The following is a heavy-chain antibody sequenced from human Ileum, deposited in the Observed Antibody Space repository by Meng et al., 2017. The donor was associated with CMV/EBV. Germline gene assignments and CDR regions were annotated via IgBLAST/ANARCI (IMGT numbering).Heavy chain of an antibody. J-gene: IGHJ4*02. V-gene: IGHV3-21*03. D-gene: IGHD2-2*01. CDR3: VRDDAWAFDY. Sequence: EVQLVESGGGLVKPGGSLRLSCAASGFTFSSYSMNWVRQAPGKGLEWISYFSRSFDNIAYADSVKGRFTISRDNAKNSLYLQMNSLRAEDTAVYFCVRDDAWAFDYWGQGPLVTVAS. CDR2: FSRSFDNI. CDR1: GFTFSSYS.